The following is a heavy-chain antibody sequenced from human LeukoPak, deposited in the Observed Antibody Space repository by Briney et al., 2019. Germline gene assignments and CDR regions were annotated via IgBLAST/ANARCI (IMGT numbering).Heavy chain of an antibody. CDR3: ARVGTWELQRVFDF. Sequence: GGSLRLSCATFGFAFSDYWMTWVRQVPGKGLEWVANINREGDEKYYVDSVKGRFTISRDNAKNSVDLQMDSLRVEDTAVYYCARVGTWELQRVFDFWGQGTLVTVSS. CDR2: INREGDEK. V-gene: IGHV3-7*01. J-gene: IGHJ4*02. D-gene: IGHD1-26*01. CDR1: GFAFSDYW.